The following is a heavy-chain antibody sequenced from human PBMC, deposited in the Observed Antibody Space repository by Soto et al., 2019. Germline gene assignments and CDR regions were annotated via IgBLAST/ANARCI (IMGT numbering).Heavy chain of an antibody. V-gene: IGHV1-18*04. CDR2: ISGHNGNT. CDR3: ARGSYISSWYSLDN. Sequence: QVQLVQSGAEVKKPGASVKVSCKASGYIFTSYGISWVRQAPGQGLEWMGWISGHNGNTDYAQNLQGRVTMTTDTSTSTVFMELRSLRSDDTAVYYCARGSYISSWYSLDNWGQGTLVTVSS. J-gene: IGHJ4*02. CDR1: GYIFTSYG. D-gene: IGHD6-13*01.